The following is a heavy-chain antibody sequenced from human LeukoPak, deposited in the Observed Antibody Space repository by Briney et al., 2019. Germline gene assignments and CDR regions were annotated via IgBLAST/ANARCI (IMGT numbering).Heavy chain of an antibody. CDR3: AGDVYSSGWYAAYYYYMDV. V-gene: IGHV3-15*01. Sequence: PGGSLILSCGASGYTFSNARMRWVPQAPGKGLECVGRIKCKTEGGTTDYAGPVKGRFTISRDDSKNPLYLQMKSLKPEDTAVYYCAGDVYSSGWYAAYYYYMDVWGKGTTVTVSS. CDR2: IKCKTEGGTT. D-gene: IGHD6-19*01. CDR1: GYTFSNAR. J-gene: IGHJ6*03.